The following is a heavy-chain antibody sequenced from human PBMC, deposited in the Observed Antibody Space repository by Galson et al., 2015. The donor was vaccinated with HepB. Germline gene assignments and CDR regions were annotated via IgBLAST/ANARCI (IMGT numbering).Heavy chain of an antibody. J-gene: IGHJ4*02. Sequence: ETLSLTCAVSGWSIDNYYWSWIRQPPGKGLEWIGEIGQSGSTNYNPSLKSRVTISIDTSNNQFSLKLTSVTAADTAVYYCVTAHGGVAGSYWGQGALVTVSS. V-gene: IGHV4-34*01. D-gene: IGHD6-19*01. CDR3: VTAHGGVAGSY. CDR1: GWSIDNYY. CDR2: IGQSGST.